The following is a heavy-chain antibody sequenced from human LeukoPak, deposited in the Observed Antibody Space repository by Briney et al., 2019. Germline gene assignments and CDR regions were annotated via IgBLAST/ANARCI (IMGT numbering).Heavy chain of an antibody. J-gene: IGHJ4*02. CDR2: IRYDGSKK. CDR1: GFTFSSYG. CDR3: ANLQSMVRGVRGSVGR. D-gene: IGHD3-10*01. Sequence: GGSLRLSCAASGFTFSSYGMHWVRQAPAKGLDGVAFIRYDGSKKYYADSVKGRFTISRDNSKNTLYLQMNSLRAEDTAVYYCANLQSMVRGVRGSVGRWGQGTLVTVSS. V-gene: IGHV3-30*02.